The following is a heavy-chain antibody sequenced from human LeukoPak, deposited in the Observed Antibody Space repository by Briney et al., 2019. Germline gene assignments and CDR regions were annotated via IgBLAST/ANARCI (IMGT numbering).Heavy chain of an antibody. V-gene: IGHV3-30-3*01. CDR2: ISYDGSNK. D-gene: IGHD2-21*01. J-gene: IGHJ6*02. Sequence: GGSLRLSCAASGFTFSSYAMHWVRQAPGKGLEWVAVISYDGSNKYYADSVKGRFTISRDNSKNTLYLQMNSLRAEDTAVYYCATLCGGASPPYYYYYYSMDVWGQGTTVTVSS. CDR3: ATLCGGASPPYYYYYYSMDV. CDR1: GFTFSSYA.